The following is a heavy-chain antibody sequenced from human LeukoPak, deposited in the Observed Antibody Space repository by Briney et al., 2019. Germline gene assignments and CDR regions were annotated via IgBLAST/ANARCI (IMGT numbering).Heavy chain of an antibody. V-gene: IGHV3-7*01. Sequence: PGGSLRLSCAASGFTFSSYWMSWVRQAPGKGLEWVANIKQDGSEKYYVDSVKGRFTISRDNAKNSLYLQMNSLRAEDTAVYYCARDRGWPYNWFDPWGQGTLVTVSS. CDR1: GFTFSSYW. CDR3: ARDRGWPYNWFDP. J-gene: IGHJ5*02. CDR2: IKQDGSEK. D-gene: IGHD6-19*01.